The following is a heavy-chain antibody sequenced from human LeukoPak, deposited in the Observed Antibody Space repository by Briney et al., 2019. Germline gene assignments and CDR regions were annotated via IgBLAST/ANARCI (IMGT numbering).Heavy chain of an antibody. D-gene: IGHD6-19*01. V-gene: IGHV4-39*02. Sequence: SETLSLTCTVSGGSISSSNYYWGWIRQPPGKGLEWIGSIYYSGSTYYNPSLKSRVTMSVDTSKNQFSLKLRSVTAADTAVYYCARETGERGYSSAWSLDYWGQGTLVTVSS. CDR2: IYYSGST. CDR1: GGSISSSNYY. CDR3: ARETGERGYSSAWSLDY. J-gene: IGHJ4*02.